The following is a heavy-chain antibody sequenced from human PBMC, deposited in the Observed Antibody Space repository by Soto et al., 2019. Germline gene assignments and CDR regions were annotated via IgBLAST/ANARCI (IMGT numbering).Heavy chain of an antibody. D-gene: IGHD2-2*01. CDR3: ARHTITPATNWFDP. Sequence: SVKVSCTASGYSFTDYHIHWVRQAPGQGLEWLGRINPKSGGTSTAQKFQGRLTITKDTSKNQVVLAMTNMDPVDTATYYCARHTITPATNWFDPWGRGTLVTVSS. V-gene: IGHV1-2*06. CDR2: INPKSGGT. CDR1: GYSFTDYH. J-gene: IGHJ5*02.